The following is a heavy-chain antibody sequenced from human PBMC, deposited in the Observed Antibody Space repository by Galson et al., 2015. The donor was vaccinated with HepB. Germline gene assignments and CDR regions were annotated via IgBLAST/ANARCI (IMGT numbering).Heavy chain of an antibody. CDR1: GYTFTSYY. CDR2: INPSGGST. CDR3: ARAYYDILTGYGDYFDY. Sequence: SVKVSCKASGYTFTSYYMHWVRQAPGQGLEWMGIINPSGGSTSYAQKFQGRVTMTRDTSTSTVYMELSSLRSEDTAVYYCARAYYDILTGYGDYFDYWGQGTLVTVSS. J-gene: IGHJ4*02. D-gene: IGHD3-9*01. V-gene: IGHV1-46*01.